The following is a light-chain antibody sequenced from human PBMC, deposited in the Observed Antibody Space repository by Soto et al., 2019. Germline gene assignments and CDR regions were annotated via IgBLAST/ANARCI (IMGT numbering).Light chain of an antibody. J-gene: IGKJ5*01. V-gene: IGKV3-20*01. CDR3: QQYGGSPRT. Sequence: EIVLTQSPGTLSLSPGESATLSCRASRSLDSGQLAWYQQKVGRAPRLLIHDAFIRATCIPDRFSGSGSGTDFTLTIARLEPEDFAVYYCQQYGGSPRTFGQGTRLEIK. CDR2: DAF. CDR1: RSLDSGQ.